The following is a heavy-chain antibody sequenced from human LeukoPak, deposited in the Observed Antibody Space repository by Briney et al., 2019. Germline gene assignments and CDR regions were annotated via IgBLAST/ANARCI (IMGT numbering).Heavy chain of an antibody. CDR3: VRDKTFEVVNYFDY. J-gene: IGHJ4*02. CDR2: IYYSGST. D-gene: IGHD3-3*01. Sequence: PSETLSLTCTVAGGSISSGSYYWGWVRQPPGKGLEWIGSIYYSGSTYYNPSLKSRITVSLDTSKNQFSLKVNYMTAADTAVYYCVRDKTFEVVNYFDYWGQGTLATVSS. CDR1: GGSISSGSYY. V-gene: IGHV4-39*07.